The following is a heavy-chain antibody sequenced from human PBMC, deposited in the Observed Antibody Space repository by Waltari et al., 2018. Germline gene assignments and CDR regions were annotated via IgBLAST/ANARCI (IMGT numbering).Heavy chain of an antibody. Sequence: QVQLQESGPGLVKPSQTLSLTCTVSGGSISSGGYYWRWIRQHPGKGLEWIGYIYYSGSTYYNPSLKSRVTISVDTSKNQFSLKLSSVTAADTAVYYCARGNVVVKDAFDIWGQGTMVTVSS. CDR3: ARGNVVVKDAFDI. CDR2: IYYSGST. CDR1: GGSISSGGYY. J-gene: IGHJ3*02. D-gene: IGHD2-21*01. V-gene: IGHV4-31*03.